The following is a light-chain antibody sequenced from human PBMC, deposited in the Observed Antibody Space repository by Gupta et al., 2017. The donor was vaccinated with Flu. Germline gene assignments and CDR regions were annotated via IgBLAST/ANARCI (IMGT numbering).Light chain of an antibody. J-gene: IGKJ5*01. CDR2: GAS. CDR1: QSVSSNS. CDR3: QQYGSSPIT. V-gene: IGKV3-20*01. Sequence: EIVLTQSPGTLSLSTGERAILSCRASQSVSSNSLAWYHQKPGQSPRLLIYGASSRATGIPDRFSGSGSGTDFTLTISRLEPEDFAVFFCQQYGSSPITFGQGTRLEIK.